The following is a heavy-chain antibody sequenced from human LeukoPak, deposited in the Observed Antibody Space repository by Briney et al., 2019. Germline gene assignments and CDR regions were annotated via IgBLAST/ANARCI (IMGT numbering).Heavy chain of an antibody. J-gene: IGHJ4*02. CDR2: ISWDGVST. Sequence: GGSLRLSCAASVFTFNNYAMHWVRQAPGKGLKWVSLISWDGVSTSYEDSVKGRFTISRDHSRNSLYLQMNSLKTEDTALYYCAKDFASTLVRGVISWGQGTLVTVSS. CDR1: VFTFNNYA. V-gene: IGHV3-43D*03. CDR3: AKDFASTLVRGVIS. D-gene: IGHD3-10*01.